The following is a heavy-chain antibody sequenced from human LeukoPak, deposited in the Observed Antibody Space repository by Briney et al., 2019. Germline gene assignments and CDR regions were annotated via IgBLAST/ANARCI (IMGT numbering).Heavy chain of an antibody. Sequence: SETLSLTCSVSGGSISGSSYYWGWTRQPPGKDLERIGSNYYSGGTYYHPSPKSRVTIYVDTSKNQFSLKLSSVTAADTAVYYCARHLDGYNGFDPRGRGTLVTVSS. D-gene: IGHD5-24*01. CDR1: GGSISGSSYY. CDR3: ARHLDGYNGFDP. V-gene: IGHV4-39*01. CDR2: NYYSGGT. J-gene: IGHJ5*02.